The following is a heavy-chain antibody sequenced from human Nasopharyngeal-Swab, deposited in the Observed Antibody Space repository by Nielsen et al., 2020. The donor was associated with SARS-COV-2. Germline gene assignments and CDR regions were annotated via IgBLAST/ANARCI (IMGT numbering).Heavy chain of an antibody. Sequence: ASVKVSCKASGYTFTSYGISWVRQAPGQGLEWMGWISAYNGNTNYAQKLQGRVTMPTDTSTSTAYMELRSLRSDDTAVYYCARGARVVVTATFYFDYWGQGTLVTVSS. CDR1: GYTFTSYG. J-gene: IGHJ4*02. V-gene: IGHV1-18*01. CDR2: ISAYNGNT. D-gene: IGHD2-21*02. CDR3: ARGARVVVTATFYFDY.